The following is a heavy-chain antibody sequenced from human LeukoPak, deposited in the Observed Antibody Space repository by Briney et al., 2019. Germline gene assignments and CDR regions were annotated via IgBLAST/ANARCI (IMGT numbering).Heavy chain of an antibody. CDR2: INPNSGGT. Sequence: ASVKVSCKASGYTFTGYYMHWVRQAPGQGLEWMGWINPNSGGTHYAQKFQGRVTMTTDTSISTAYMELSRLRSDDTAVYYCASLGVGEPFDYWGQGTLVTVSS. J-gene: IGHJ4*02. V-gene: IGHV1-2*02. D-gene: IGHD1-26*01. CDR1: GYTFTGYY. CDR3: ASLGVGEPFDY.